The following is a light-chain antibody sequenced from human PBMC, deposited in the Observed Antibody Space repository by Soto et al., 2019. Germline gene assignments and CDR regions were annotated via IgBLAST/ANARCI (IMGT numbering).Light chain of an antibody. CDR3: SSYAGSNNYV. Sequence: QSVLTQPPSASGSPGQSVTISCTGTSSDVGGYNSVSWYQHHPGKAPKLMIYEVNKRPSGVPDRFSGSKSANTASLTVSGLQAEDEADYYCSSYAGSNNYVFGTGTKLTV. CDR2: EVN. CDR1: SSDVGGYNS. V-gene: IGLV2-8*01. J-gene: IGLJ1*01.